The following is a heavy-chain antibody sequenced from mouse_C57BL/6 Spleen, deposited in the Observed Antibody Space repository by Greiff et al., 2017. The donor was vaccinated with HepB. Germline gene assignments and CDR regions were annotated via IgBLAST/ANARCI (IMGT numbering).Heavy chain of an antibody. V-gene: IGHV7-1*01. J-gene: IGHJ4*01. D-gene: IGHD2-2*01. CDR1: GFTFSDFY. CDR3: ARDAPRGYPYYYAMDY. Sequence: EVQLVESGGGLVQSGRSLRLSCATSGFTFSDFYMEWVRQAPGKGLEWIAASRNKANDYTTEYSASVKGRFIVSRDTSQSILYLQMNALRAEDTAIYYCARDAPRGYPYYYAMDYWGQGTSVTVSS. CDR2: SRNKANDYTT.